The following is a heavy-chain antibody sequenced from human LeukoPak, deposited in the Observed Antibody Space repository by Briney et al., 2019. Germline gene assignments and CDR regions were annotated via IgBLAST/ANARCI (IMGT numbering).Heavy chain of an antibody. Sequence: GGSLRLSCAASGFTFSSYAMSWVRQAPGKGLKWVSGISGSGVSTYYTDSVKGRFTVSRDNSKNTMFLQMNSLRAEDTAVYYCAKRASGSGTSLYYFDYWGQGTLVTVSS. J-gene: IGHJ4*02. CDR3: AKRASGSGTSLYYFDY. CDR1: GFTFSSYA. CDR2: ISGSGVST. D-gene: IGHD3-10*01. V-gene: IGHV3-23*01.